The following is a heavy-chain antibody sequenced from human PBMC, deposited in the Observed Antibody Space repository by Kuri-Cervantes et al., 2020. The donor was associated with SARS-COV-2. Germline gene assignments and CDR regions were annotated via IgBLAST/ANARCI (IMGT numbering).Heavy chain of an antibody. D-gene: IGHD6-6*01. CDR2: IYTSGST. V-gene: IGHV4-39*07. CDR1: GGSISSSSYY. J-gene: IGHJ4*02. Sequence: SETLSLTCTVSGGSISSSSYYWGWIRQPPGKGLEWIGGIYTSGSTNYNPSLKSRVTMSVDTSKNQFSLKLSSVTAADTAVYYCARVVGYSSSPMNFDYWGQGTLVTVSS. CDR3: ARVVGYSSSPMNFDY.